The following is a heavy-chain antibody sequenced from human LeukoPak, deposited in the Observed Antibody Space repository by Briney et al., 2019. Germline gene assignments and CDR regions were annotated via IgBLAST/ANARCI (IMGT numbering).Heavy chain of an antibody. Sequence: PGGSLRLSCAASGFTFSSYGMSWVRQAPGKGLEWVSAISGSGGSTYYADSVKGRLTISRDNAKNSLYLQMNSLRADDMALYYCANDRLSGFSGGIIDYWGQGTLVTVSS. J-gene: IGHJ4*02. CDR1: GFTFSSYG. D-gene: IGHD6-19*01. CDR3: ANDRLSGFSGGIIDY. V-gene: IGHV3-23*01. CDR2: ISGSGGST.